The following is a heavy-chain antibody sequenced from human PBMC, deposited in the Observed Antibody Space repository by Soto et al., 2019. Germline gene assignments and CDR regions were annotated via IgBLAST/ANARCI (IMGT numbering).Heavy chain of an antibody. CDR3: ARALGVRGLILGPAYYYGMDV. CDR1: GGSISSYY. D-gene: IGHD3-10*01. J-gene: IGHJ6*02. Sequence: SETLSLTCTVSGGSISSYYWSWIRQPPGKGLEWIGYIHHSGSTNYNPSLKSRVTISVDTSKNQFSLKLSSVTAADTAVYYCARALGVRGLILGPAYYYGMDVWGQGTTVTVSS. V-gene: IGHV4-59*01. CDR2: IHHSGST.